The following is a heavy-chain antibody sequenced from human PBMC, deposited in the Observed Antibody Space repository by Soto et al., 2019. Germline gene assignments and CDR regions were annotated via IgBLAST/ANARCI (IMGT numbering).Heavy chain of an antibody. CDR3: ARQRIEAAFDAFDI. J-gene: IGHJ3*02. CDR1: GNSFTNYW. V-gene: IGHV5-10-1*04. Sequence: GESLKISCKGSGNSFTNYWINWVRQMPGKGLEWMGRIDPSDSYTNYSPSFQGQVTISADKSNTTAYLQWSGLKASDTSMYYCARQRIEAAFDAFDIWGQGTMVTVSS. D-gene: IGHD6-13*01. CDR2: IDPSDSYT.